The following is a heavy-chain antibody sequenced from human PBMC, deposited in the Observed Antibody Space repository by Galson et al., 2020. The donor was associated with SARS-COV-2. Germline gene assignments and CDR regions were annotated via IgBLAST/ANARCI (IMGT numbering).Heavy chain of an antibody. CDR3: ARAGYCSSTSCRYYYYGMDV. Sequence: GGSLRLSCAASGFTFSSYSMNWVRQAPGKGLEWVSYISSSSSTIYYADSVKGRFTISRDNAKNSLYLQMNSLRDEDMAVYYCARAGYCSSTSCRYYYYGMDVWGQGTTVTVSS. CDR2: ISSSSSTI. J-gene: IGHJ6*02. D-gene: IGHD2-2*01. CDR1: GFTFSSYS. V-gene: IGHV3-48*02.